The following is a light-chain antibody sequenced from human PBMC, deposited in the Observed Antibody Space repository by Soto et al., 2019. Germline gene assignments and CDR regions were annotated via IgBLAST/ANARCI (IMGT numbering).Light chain of an antibody. J-gene: IGKJ4*01. CDR2: KAS. V-gene: IGKV1-5*03. CDR3: QQYYTYPPT. CDR1: QSISSW. Sequence: DIQMTQSPSTLSASVGDRVTITCRASQSISSWLVWYQQKPGKAPKLLIYKASSLESGVPSRFSGSESGTEFTLTISSLQPDDFATYYCQQYYTYPPTLGGGTKVEIK.